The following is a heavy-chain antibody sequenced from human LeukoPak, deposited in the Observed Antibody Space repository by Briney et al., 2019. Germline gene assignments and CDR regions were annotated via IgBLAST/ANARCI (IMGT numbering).Heavy chain of an antibody. Sequence: SETLSLTCAVYGGSFSGYYWDWIRQPPGKGLEWIGTIYYRGSTYYNPSLKSRVTISVDTSKNQFSLKLSSVTAADTAVFYCASKYSRSWYLDNWGQGTLVTVSS. CDR2: IYYRGST. CDR3: ASKYSRSWYLDN. V-gene: IGHV4-34*01. CDR1: GGSFSGYY. J-gene: IGHJ4*02. D-gene: IGHD6-13*01.